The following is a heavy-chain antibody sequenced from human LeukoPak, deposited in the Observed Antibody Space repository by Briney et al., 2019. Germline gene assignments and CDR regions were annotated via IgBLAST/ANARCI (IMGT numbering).Heavy chain of an antibody. CDR3: TTDLTRVYSGSYSHWYFDL. J-gene: IGHJ2*01. Sequence: PGGSLRLSCAASGFTFSNAWMSWVRQAPGKGLEWVGRIKSKSDGGTTDYAAPVKGRFTISRDDSKNTLYLPMNSLKTEDTAVYYCTTDLTRVYSGSYSHWYFDLWGRGTLVTVSS. CDR1: GFTFSNAW. V-gene: IGHV3-15*01. CDR2: IKSKSDGGTT. D-gene: IGHD1-26*01.